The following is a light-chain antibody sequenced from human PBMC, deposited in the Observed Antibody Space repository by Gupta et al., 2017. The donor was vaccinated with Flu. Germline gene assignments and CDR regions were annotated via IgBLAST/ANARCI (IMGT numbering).Light chain of an antibody. Sequence: DIVLTQSPGTLSLSPGERATLSCRASQSVSSSYLAWYQQKPGQAPSLLIYGASSRATGIPDRFSGSGSGTDFTLTISRLEPEDDAVYYCQQYDSAPSLTFGPGTKVEIK. V-gene: IGKV3-20*01. CDR1: QSVSSSY. CDR2: GAS. J-gene: IGKJ3*01. CDR3: QQYDSAPSLT.